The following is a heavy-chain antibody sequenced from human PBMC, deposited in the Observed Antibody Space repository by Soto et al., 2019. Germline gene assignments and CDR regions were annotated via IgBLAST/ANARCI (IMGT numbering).Heavy chain of an antibody. CDR2: MYNSVTT. V-gene: IGHV4-59*01. J-gene: IGHJ4*02. D-gene: IGHD1-26*01. CDR3: APYQVGGAGRGR. CDR1: GASISNNH. Sequence: QVHLQESGPRLVKPSETLSLTCTVSGASISNNHWTWIRQPPGKGLEWIGCMYNSVTTRYDSFFKGRAIISIDTSNSPFSLKLTSVTAADTAVYYCAPYQVGGAGRGRWSQGTLVTVSS.